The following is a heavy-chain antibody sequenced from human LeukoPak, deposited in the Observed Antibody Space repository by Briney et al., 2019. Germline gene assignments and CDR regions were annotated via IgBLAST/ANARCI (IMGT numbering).Heavy chain of an antibody. CDR1: GYTFTSYA. CDR3: ARVFSGQQLHY. Sequence: ASVKVSCKASGYTFTSYAISWVRQAPGQGLEWMGWISAYNSNTDYAQKLQGRVTMTTDTSTSTAYMELRSLRSDDTAVYYCARVFSGQQLHYWGQGTLVTVSS. D-gene: IGHD6-13*01. V-gene: IGHV1-18*01. J-gene: IGHJ4*02. CDR2: ISAYNSNT.